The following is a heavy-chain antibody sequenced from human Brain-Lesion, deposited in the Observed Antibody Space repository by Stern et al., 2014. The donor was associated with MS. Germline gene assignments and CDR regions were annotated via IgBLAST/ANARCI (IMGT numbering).Heavy chain of an antibody. Sequence: VQLVQSGPGLVKPSQTLSLTCTVSGASISSGTSYWSWIRQPAGGGLEWIGRLHASGAPYYNPSLKSRVTLSGDTAQHHFSLNLTSVTAADTAVYYCARGHWELLGNNYFDSWGQGTLVTVSS. CDR2: LHASGAP. J-gene: IGHJ4*02. D-gene: IGHD1-26*01. CDR3: ARGHWELLGNNYFDS. CDR1: GASISSGTSY. V-gene: IGHV4-61*02.